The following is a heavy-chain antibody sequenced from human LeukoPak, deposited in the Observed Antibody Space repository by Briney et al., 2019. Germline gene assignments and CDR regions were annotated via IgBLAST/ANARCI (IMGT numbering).Heavy chain of an antibody. Sequence: GGSLRLSCAASGFTFSSYGMHWVRQAPGKGLEWVAVIWYDGSNKYYADSVKGRFTISRDNSKNTLYLQMNSLRAEDTAVYYCAKGGSYGWLLLYYFDYWGQGTLVTVSS. V-gene: IGHV3-33*06. J-gene: IGHJ4*02. D-gene: IGHD3-22*01. CDR1: GFTFSSYG. CDR2: IWYDGSNK. CDR3: AKGGSYGWLLLYYFDY.